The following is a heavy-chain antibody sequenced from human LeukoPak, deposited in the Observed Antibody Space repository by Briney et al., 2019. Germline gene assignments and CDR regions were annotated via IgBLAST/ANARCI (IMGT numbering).Heavy chain of an antibody. CDR2: IYYSGST. CDR1: GGSFSDYY. J-gene: IGHJ4*02. D-gene: IGHD3-16*01. V-gene: IGHV4-59*01. CDR3: ARVDYVWGSPRFDY. Sequence: KPSETLSLTCAVYGGSFSDYYWSWIRQPPGKGLEWIGYIYYSGSTNYNPSLKSRVTISVDTSKNQFSLKLSSVTAADTAVYYCARVDYVWGSPRFDYWGQGTLVTVSS.